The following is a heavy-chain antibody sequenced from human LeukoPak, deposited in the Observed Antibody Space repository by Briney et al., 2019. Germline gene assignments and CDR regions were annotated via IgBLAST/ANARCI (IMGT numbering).Heavy chain of an antibody. D-gene: IGHD1-26*01. Sequence: GGSLRLSCAASGFTFSSYAMHWVRQAPGKGLKWVAVIWYDGSNKYYADSVKGRFTISRDNAKNSLYLQMNSLRDEDTAVYYCASSGSYRFDYWGQGTLVTVSS. CDR2: IWYDGSNK. CDR3: ASSGSYRFDY. J-gene: IGHJ4*02. CDR1: GFTFSSYA. V-gene: IGHV3-33*08.